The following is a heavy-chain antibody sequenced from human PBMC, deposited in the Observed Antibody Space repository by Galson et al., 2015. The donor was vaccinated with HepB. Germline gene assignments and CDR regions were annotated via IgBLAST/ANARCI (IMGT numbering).Heavy chain of an antibody. Sequence: SETLSLTCTVSDGSINNYYWSWIRQPPGKGLEWIGYVHYSGRPKYNPSLESRVTILIDTSKNQFSLKLYSVTAADTAVYHCARDRSTGRSGYDLNDGMDVWGQGTTVTVSS. D-gene: IGHD3-16*01. CDR1: DGSINNYY. CDR3: ARDRSTGRSGYDLNDGMDV. CDR2: VHYSGRP. J-gene: IGHJ6*02. V-gene: IGHV4-59*12.